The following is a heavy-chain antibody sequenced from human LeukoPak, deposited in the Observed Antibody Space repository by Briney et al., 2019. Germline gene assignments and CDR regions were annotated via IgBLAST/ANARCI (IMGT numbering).Heavy chain of an antibody. CDR2: IYYSGST. CDR1: GGSISSSSYY. Sequence: PSETLSLTWTVSGGSISSSSYYWGWLRQPPGEGLGWIGSIYYSGSTHYNPSLKRRVTISVDTPKNQFSLKLSSVTAADTAVYYCARGIAVAGTPSDAFDIWGQGTMVTVSS. V-gene: IGHV4-39*07. CDR3: ARGIAVAGTPSDAFDI. J-gene: IGHJ3*02. D-gene: IGHD6-19*01.